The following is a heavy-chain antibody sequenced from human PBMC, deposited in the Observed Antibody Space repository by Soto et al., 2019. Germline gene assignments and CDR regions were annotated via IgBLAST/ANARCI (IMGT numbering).Heavy chain of an antibody. D-gene: IGHD3-16*01. CDR1: GFNFNSYA. CDR2: IGANGDST. Sequence: GGALRLSCAASGFNFNSYAMIWVRQAPGKGLEWVSHIGANGDSTYYADSVKGRFTISRDNSNNTLYLQMKSLSADDTAVYYCAGGTYLDYWGQGTLVTVSS. CDR3: AGGTYLDY. J-gene: IGHJ4*02. V-gene: IGHV3-23*01.